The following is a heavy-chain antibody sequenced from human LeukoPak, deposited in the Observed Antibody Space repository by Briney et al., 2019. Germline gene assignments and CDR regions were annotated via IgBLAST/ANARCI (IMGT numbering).Heavy chain of an antibody. J-gene: IGHJ4*02. CDR3: TTVSFSVVSTTSGDY. Sequence: GGSLRLSCAASRFTFSKAWMSWVRQAPGKGLEWIGRIKSTADGGAVDYAAPVKGRFTVSRDDSQYTLYLEMNSLKTEDTAVYYCTTVSFSVVSTTSGDYWGQGTLVTVSS. CDR2: IKSTADGGAV. CDR1: RFTFSKAW. V-gene: IGHV3-15*01. D-gene: IGHD5/OR15-5a*01.